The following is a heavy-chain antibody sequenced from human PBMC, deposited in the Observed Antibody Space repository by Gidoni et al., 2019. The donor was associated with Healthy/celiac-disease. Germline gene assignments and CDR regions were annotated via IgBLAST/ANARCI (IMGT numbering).Heavy chain of an antibody. V-gene: IGHV2-5*02. Sequence: QITLTESGPTLVKPTQTLTLTCPFSGFSLSTSGVGVGWIRQPPGKALAWLALIYWDDDKRYSPSLKSRLNITKDTSKNQVVLTMTNMDPVDTATYYCEHSVAAAGGIDYWGQGTLVTVSS. CDR2: IYWDDDK. CDR1: GFSLSTSGVG. CDR3: EHSVAAAGGIDY. J-gene: IGHJ4*02. D-gene: IGHD6-13*01.